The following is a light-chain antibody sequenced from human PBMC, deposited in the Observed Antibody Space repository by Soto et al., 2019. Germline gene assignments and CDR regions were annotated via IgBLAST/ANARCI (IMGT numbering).Light chain of an antibody. CDR3: QQYNNWPQIT. CDR2: AAS. V-gene: IGKV3-15*01. J-gene: IGKJ5*01. CDR1: HRTANSY. Sequence: EIVLTQAPGTLSLSRGYRATLSCRTIHRTANSYFAWSQQKPGQAPRLLIYAASTRATGIPARFSGSGSGTEFTLTISTLQSEDFAVYYCQQYNNWPQITFGQGTRLETK.